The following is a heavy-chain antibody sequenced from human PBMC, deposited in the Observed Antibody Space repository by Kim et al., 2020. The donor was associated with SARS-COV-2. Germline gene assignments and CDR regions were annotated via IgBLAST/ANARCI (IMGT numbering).Heavy chain of an antibody. CDR1: GFSFSTYW. CDR2: INSDGSRA. V-gene: IGHV3-74*01. Sequence: GGSLRLSCGASGFSFSTYWMHWVRQTPGKGLVWVSRINSDGSRATHVDSVEGRFTIFRDNAKNTLYLQMNSLRVEDTAGYFCARESWSDHLVDLWGKGT. J-gene: IGHJ4*02. CDR3: ARESWSDHLVDL. D-gene: IGHD3-3*01.